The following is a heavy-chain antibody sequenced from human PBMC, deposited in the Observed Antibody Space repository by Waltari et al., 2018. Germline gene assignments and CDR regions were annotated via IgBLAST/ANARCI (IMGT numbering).Heavy chain of an antibody. CDR1: VGSIRSYY. CDR3: AGGRDARWYFDL. D-gene: IGHD2-15*01. CDR2: TYTTGTT. Sequence: QVQLQESGPGLVKPSETLSLTCTVSVGSIRSYYWSWIRQPAGKGMEWIGRTYTTGTTNNNPSLKSRVTMSVDTSKNQVSMKLSSVTAADTAVDYCAGGRDARWYFDLWGRGTLVTVSS. J-gene: IGHJ2*01. V-gene: IGHV4-4*07.